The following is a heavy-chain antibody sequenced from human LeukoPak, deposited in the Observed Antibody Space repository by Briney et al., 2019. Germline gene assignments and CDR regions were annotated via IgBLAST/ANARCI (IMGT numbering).Heavy chain of an antibody. J-gene: IGHJ3*02. CDR1: GFTCSSYW. CDR2: IKQDGSEK. CDR3: ARSRGNFYGAFDI. V-gene: IGHV3-7*01. D-gene: IGHD2/OR15-2a*01. Sequence: PGGSLRLSCAASGFTCSSYWMSWVRQAPGKGLEGVANIKQDGSEKYYVDSVKVRFTISRDNAKNSLYLQMNSLRAEDTAVYYCARSRGNFYGAFDIWGQGTMVTVSS.